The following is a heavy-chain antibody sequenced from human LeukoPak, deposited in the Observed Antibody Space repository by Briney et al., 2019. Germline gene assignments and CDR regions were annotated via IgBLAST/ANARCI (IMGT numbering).Heavy chain of an antibody. V-gene: IGHV3-74*03. J-gene: IGHJ4*02. CDR3: ARDQRVTGRPDIDY. CDR1: VFTLRNHW. D-gene: IGHD6-6*01. CDR2: ISSDGSST. Sequence: GGSLRLSCAASVFTLRNHWMHWVRQTPGKGLVWVSRISSDGSSTTYADSVKGRFSISRDNAKNTLYLQINNLRAEDTAMYYCARDQRVTGRPDIDYWGQGTLVIVSS.